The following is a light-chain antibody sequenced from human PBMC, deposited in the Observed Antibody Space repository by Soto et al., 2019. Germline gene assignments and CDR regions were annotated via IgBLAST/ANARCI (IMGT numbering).Light chain of an antibody. CDR2: DAS. CDR3: QHYDSYSPWT. Sequence: DIQMTQSPSTLSASVGDRVTITCRASQTISTWLAWYQQKSGKAPKLLIYDASNLESGVPSRFSGTGAGTEFTLTISSLQPDDCATYYCQHYDSYSPWTFGQGTGVDLK. CDR1: QTISTW. V-gene: IGKV1-5*01. J-gene: IGKJ1*01.